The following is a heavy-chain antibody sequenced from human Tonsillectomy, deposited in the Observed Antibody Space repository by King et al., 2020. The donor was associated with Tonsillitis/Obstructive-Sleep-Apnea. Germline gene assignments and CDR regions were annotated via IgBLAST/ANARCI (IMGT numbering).Heavy chain of an antibody. CDR2: INWNGGST. V-gene: IGHV3-20*04. J-gene: IGHJ4*02. Sequence: VQLVESGGGVVRPGGSLRLSCAASGFTFDDYGMSWVRQAPGKGLEWVSGINWNGGSTGYADSVKVRFTISRDNAKNSLYLQMNSLRAEDTALYYCARDKTYYYDSSGYFGFDYWGQGTLVTVSS. D-gene: IGHD3-22*01. CDR1: GFTFDDYG. CDR3: ARDKTYYYDSSGYFGFDY.